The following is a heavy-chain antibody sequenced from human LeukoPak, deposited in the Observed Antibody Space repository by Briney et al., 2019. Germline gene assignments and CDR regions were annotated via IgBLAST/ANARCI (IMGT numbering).Heavy chain of an antibody. V-gene: IGHV1-18*01. J-gene: IGHJ1*01. Sequence: ASVKVSCKASGYTFTTYSLAWVRQAPGQSLEWMGWISVNNGGTNYAQSFQDRVTLTRDTSTNTAYLELRSLRSDDTAIFYCATAAQPRGYFLHWGQGTLVTVSS. CDR2: ISVNNGGT. D-gene: IGHD2-2*01. CDR1: GYTFTTYS. CDR3: ATAAQPRGYFLH.